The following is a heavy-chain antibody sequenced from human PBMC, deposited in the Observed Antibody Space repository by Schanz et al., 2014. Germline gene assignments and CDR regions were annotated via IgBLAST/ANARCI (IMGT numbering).Heavy chain of an antibody. CDR2: SVSSGNT. J-gene: IGHJ6*02. CDR1: GGSISSDPYY. D-gene: IGHD3-10*01. Sequence: QLQLQESGPGLVKPSGTLSLTCTVSGGSISSDPYYWGWIRQPPGKGLEWIGTSVSSGNTHSNPPPDGGVTIPFDTSKNHFPLSRPSVTAADTSVYFCARWKKDHYAFGTYRGNYYAVDVWGQGTTVIVSS. V-gene: IGHV4-39*02. CDR3: ARWKKDHYAFGTYRGNYYAVDV.